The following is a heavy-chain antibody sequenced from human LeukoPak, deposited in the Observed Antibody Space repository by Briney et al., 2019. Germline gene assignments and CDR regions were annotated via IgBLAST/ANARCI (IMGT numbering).Heavy chain of an antibody. CDR1: GYTFTSYD. Sequence: GASVKVSCKASGYTFTSYDINWVRQATGQGLEWMGWMNPNSGNTGYAQKFQGRVTITRNTSISTAYMELSSLRSEDTAVYYCARRGSIFGAFDAFDIWGQGTMVTVSS. CDR3: ARRGSIFGAFDAFDI. J-gene: IGHJ3*02. CDR2: MNPNSGNT. D-gene: IGHD3-3*01. V-gene: IGHV1-8*03.